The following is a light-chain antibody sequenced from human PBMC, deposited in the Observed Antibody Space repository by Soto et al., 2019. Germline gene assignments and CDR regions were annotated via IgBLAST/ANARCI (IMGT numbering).Light chain of an antibody. CDR2: ATS. CDR3: LQDYSYPRT. V-gene: IGKV1-6*01. J-gene: IGKJ1*01. Sequence: AIQMTQSPSSLAASVGDRVTITCRASQNIGIELGWYQQTPGKAPKLLIYATSILQGGAPSRLSGSGSRTDFTLTITSLQPEDFATYYCLQDYSYPRTFGQGTKVEIK. CDR1: QNIGIE.